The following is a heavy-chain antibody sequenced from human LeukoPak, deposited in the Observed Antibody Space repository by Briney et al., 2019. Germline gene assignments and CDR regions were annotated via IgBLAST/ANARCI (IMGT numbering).Heavy chain of an antibody. J-gene: IGHJ4*02. D-gene: IGHD2-2*01. CDR2: IYYSVTT. V-gene: IGHV4-39*07. CDR3: ARGGGHFCSSTSCYWDY. CDR1: GGSISSSDYY. Sequence: SETLSLTCTVSGGSISSSDYYWGWIRQPPGKGLEWIGSIYYSVTTYYNPSLKSRVTISVDTSKNQFSLKLNSVTAADTAVYYCARGGGHFCSSTSCYWDYWGQGTLVTVSS.